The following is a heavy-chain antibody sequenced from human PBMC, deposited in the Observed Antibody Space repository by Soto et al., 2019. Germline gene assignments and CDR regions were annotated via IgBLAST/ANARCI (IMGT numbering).Heavy chain of an antibody. Sequence: ASVKVSCKASGYTFTSYGISWVRQAPGQGLEWMGWMSAYNGNTNYAQKLQGRVTMTTDTSTSTAYMELRSLRSDDTAVYYCARDLGQQRVPRGMDVWGQGTTVTVSS. D-gene: IGHD6-13*01. J-gene: IGHJ6*02. V-gene: IGHV1-18*01. CDR3: ARDLGQQRVPRGMDV. CDR2: MSAYNGNT. CDR1: GYTFTSYG.